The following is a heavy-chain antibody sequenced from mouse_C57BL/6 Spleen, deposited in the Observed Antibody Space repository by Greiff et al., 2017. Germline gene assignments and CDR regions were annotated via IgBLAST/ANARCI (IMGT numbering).Heavy chain of an antibody. D-gene: IGHD1-1*01. CDR2: IDPSDSYT. CDR3: AIQAGVATWDWYFDV. Sequence: VQLQQPGAELVMPGASVKLSCKASGYTFTSYWMHWVKQRPGQGLEWIGEIDPSDSYTNYNQKFKGKSTLTVDKSSSTAYMQLSSLTSEDSAVYYCAIQAGVATWDWYFDVWGTGATVTVSS. V-gene: IGHV1-69*01. CDR1: GYTFTSYW. J-gene: IGHJ1*03.